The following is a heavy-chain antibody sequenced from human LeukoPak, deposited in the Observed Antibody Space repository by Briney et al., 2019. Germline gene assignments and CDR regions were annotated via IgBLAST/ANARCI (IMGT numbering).Heavy chain of an antibody. V-gene: IGHV4-61*02. CDR1: GGSISSGSYY. CDR3: ARGYDFWSGYRYFYYYYYMDV. CDR2: IYTSGST. J-gene: IGHJ6*03. D-gene: IGHD3-3*01. Sequence: SETLSLTCTVSGGSISSGSYYWSRIRQPAGKGLEWIGRIYTSGSTNYNPSLKSRVTISVDTSKNQFSLKLSSVTAADTAVYYCARGYDFWSGYRYFYYYYYMDVWGKGTTVTVSS.